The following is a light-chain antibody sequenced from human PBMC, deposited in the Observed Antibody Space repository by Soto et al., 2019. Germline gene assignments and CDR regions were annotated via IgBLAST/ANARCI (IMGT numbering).Light chain of an antibody. CDR2: DAS. J-gene: IGKJ4*01. Sequence: DIPLTQSPSSLSASVGDRVTITCQASQDISHYLNWYQQKPGKAPKLLIYDASNLETGVPSRFSGSGSGTDFTFTISSLQPEDIATYYCQQYDNLQLTFGGGTKVDIK. CDR3: QQYDNLQLT. CDR1: QDISHY. V-gene: IGKV1-33*01.